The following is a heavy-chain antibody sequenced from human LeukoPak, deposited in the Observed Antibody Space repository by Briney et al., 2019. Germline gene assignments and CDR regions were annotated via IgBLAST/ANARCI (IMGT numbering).Heavy chain of an antibody. V-gene: IGHV4-34*01. CDR1: GASISDYY. CDR3: AREIYCDGDCSPYGY. Sequence: SETLSLTCTVSGASISDYYWSWIRQPPGKGLEWIGEITHSGSTNYNPSLKSRITVSVDTSKNQFSLKLSSVTAADTAVYYCAREIYCDGDCSPYGYWGQGTLVTVSS. CDR2: ITHSGST. J-gene: IGHJ4*02. D-gene: IGHD2-21*02.